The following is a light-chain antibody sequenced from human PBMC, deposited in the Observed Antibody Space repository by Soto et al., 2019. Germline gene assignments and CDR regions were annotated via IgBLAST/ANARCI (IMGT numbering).Light chain of an antibody. Sequence: EIVWTQSPGTLSLSPGERATLSCRASQSVSSNYLAWYQQKPGQAPRLLIYGASSRATGIPDRFSGSESGTDFTLTISRLEPEDFAVYYCQQYGSSPWTFGQGTKVEIK. CDR2: GAS. CDR1: QSVSSNY. V-gene: IGKV3-20*01. J-gene: IGKJ1*01. CDR3: QQYGSSPWT.